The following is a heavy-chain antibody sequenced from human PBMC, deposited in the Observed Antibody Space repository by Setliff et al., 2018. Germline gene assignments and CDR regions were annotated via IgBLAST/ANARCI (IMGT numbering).Heavy chain of an antibody. V-gene: IGHV4-59*01. Sequence: SETLSLTCTVSGGSISSYYWSWIRQPPGKGLEWIGYIYYSGSTNYNPSLKSRVTISVDTSKNQFSLKLSSVTAADTAMYYCARQAIFGSDAFDIWGQGTMVTVSS. J-gene: IGHJ3*02. CDR1: GGSISSYY. CDR3: ARQAIFGSDAFDI. D-gene: IGHD3-3*01. CDR2: IYYSGST.